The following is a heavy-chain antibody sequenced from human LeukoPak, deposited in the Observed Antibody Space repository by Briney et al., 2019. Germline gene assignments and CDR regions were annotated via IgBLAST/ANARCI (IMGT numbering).Heavy chain of an antibody. V-gene: IGHV3-11*04. CDR3: ARAHKKSVTMIVRNKRPFDY. CDR1: GFTFSDYY. CDR2: ISSSGSTI. D-gene: IGHD3-22*01. Sequence: GGSLRLSCAASGFTFSDYYMSWIRQAPGKGLEWVSYISSSGSTIYYADSVKGQFTISRDNAKNSLYLQMNSLRAEDTAVYYCARAHKKSVTMIVRNKRPFDYWGQGTLATVSS. J-gene: IGHJ4*02.